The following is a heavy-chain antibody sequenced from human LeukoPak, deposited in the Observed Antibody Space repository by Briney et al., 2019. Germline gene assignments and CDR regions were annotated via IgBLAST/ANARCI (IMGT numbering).Heavy chain of an antibody. J-gene: IGHJ4*02. D-gene: IGHD1-26*01. V-gene: IGHV5-51*01. CDR1: GYSFSSYW. Sequence: GESLKISCKGSGYSFSSYWIAWVRQMPGKGLEWMGIIYPGDSDMRYSPSFEGQVTISADKSISTAYLQWSSLKASDTAMHYCVRQSGSYYSGIDYWGQGTLVTVSS. CDR3: VRQSGSYYSGIDY. CDR2: IYPGDSDM.